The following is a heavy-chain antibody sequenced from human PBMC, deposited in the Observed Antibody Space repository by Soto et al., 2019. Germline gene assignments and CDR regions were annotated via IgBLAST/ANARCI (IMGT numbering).Heavy chain of an antibody. CDR1: GGSFSGYY. Sequence: PSETLSLTCAVYGGSFSGYYWTWIRQPPGTGLEWIGEINHSGSTNYNPSLKSRVTISVDTSKNQFSLKLTSVTAADTAVYYCARDKITGLFDYWGQGTLGTV. CDR2: INHSGST. V-gene: IGHV4-34*01. CDR3: ARDKITGLFDY. J-gene: IGHJ4*02. D-gene: IGHD2-8*02.